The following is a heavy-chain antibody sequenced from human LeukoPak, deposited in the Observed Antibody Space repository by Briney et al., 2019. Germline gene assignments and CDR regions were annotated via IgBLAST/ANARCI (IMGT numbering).Heavy chain of an antibody. CDR3: ASFMTTVTIPDY. Sequence: GGSLRLSCAASGFTVSSNYMSWVRQAPGKGLEWVSVIYSGGSTYYADSVKGRFTISRDNSKNTLYLQMNSLSAEDTAVYYCASFMTTVTIPDYWGQGTLVTVSS. CDR2: IYSGGST. J-gene: IGHJ4*02. CDR1: GFTVSSNY. D-gene: IGHD4-17*01. V-gene: IGHV3-66*01.